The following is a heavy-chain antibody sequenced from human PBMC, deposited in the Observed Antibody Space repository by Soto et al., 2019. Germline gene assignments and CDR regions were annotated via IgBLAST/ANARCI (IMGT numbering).Heavy chain of an antibody. CDR1: GFTFSSYW. V-gene: IGHV3-74*01. D-gene: IGHD3-10*01. Sequence: GGSLRLSCAASGFTFSSYWMHWVRQAPGKGLVWVSRINSDGSSTSYADSVKGRSTISRDNAKNTLYLQMNSLRAEDTAVYYCARDRYGSGSYPEYFDYWGQGTLVTVSS. CDR2: INSDGSST. CDR3: ARDRYGSGSYPEYFDY. J-gene: IGHJ4*02.